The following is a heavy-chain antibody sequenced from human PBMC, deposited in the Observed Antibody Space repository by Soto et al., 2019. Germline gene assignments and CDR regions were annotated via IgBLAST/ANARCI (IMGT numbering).Heavy chain of an antibody. J-gene: IGHJ4*02. Sequence: QVQLVQSGAEVKKPGASVKVSCKASGYSFTSYHMDWVRQAPGQGLEWMGKMSPGGDRTWYAQKFRPRVTMTRDTTTSTDYMELSSLRSEDTAVYYCARDGGNYGDDDYWGQGTLVTVSS. D-gene: IGHD4-17*01. CDR2: MSPGGDRT. CDR1: GYSFTSYH. CDR3: ARDGGNYGDDDY. V-gene: IGHV1-46*01.